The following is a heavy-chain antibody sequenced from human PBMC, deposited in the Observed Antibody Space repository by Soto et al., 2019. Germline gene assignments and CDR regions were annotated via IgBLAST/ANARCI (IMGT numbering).Heavy chain of an antibody. Sequence: PSETLPSPALSLVTPSSVVISTRGWVRQPPGKGLEWIGSIFYLGSSYYNPSLKSRVTMSVDTSKNQFSLRLRSVTAADTALYFCARHSLALRKNNWFDPWGQGIMVTVSS. J-gene: IGHJ5*02. CDR1: VTPSSVVIST. CDR3: ARHSLALRKNNWFDP. D-gene: IGHD3-3*02. CDR2: IFYLGSS. V-gene: IGHV4-39*01.